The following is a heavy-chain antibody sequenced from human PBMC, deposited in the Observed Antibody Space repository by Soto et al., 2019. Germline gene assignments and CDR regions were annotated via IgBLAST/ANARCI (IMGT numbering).Heavy chain of an antibody. Sequence: CGTLRLSGAASGFTFSNYFMHWVRQVTGEGLVWVSRMSGDGKTISYADSVKRRFTISRDNARNTLYLQMNSQRGEDTAVYYCARTYVPGIAGFDPWGQGTLVTVSS. D-gene: IGHD1-1*01. J-gene: IGHJ5*02. V-gene: IGHV3-74*01. CDR3: ARTYVPGIAGFDP. CDR2: MSGDGKTI. CDR1: GFTFSNYF.